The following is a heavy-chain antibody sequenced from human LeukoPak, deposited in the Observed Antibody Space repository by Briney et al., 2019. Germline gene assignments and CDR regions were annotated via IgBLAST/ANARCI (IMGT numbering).Heavy chain of an antibody. D-gene: IGHD1-26*01. Sequence: GGSLRLSCAASGFTFDEYGMSWVRQAPGKGLVWVSGINWNGGSTGYADSVKGRFTISRDNAKNSLYLQMNSLRAEDTALYYCARESERGRYWDYWGQGTLVTVSS. V-gene: IGHV3-20*04. J-gene: IGHJ4*02. CDR1: GFTFDEYG. CDR3: ARESERGRYWDY. CDR2: INWNGGST.